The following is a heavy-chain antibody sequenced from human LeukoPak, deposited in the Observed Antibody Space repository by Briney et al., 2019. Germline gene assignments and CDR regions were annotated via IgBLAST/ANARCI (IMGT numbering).Heavy chain of an antibody. Sequence: SETLSLTCAVSGGSISSSNWWSWVRQPPGKGLEWIGEIYHSGSTNYNPSLKSRVTISVDKSKNQFSLKLSSVTAADTAVYYCARDPAAGYCSSTSCYRGFDPWGQGTLVTVSS. CDR1: GGSISSSNW. D-gene: IGHD2-2*01. CDR2: IYHSGST. J-gene: IGHJ5*02. CDR3: ARDPAAGYCSSTSCYRGFDP. V-gene: IGHV4-4*02.